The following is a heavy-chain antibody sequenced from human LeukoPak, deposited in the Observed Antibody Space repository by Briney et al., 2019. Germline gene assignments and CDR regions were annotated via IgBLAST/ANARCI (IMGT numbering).Heavy chain of an antibody. CDR2: IYSGGST. Sequence: PGGSLRLSCAASGFTVSSNYMSWVRQAPGKGLEWVSVIYSGGSTYYADSVKGRFTISRDKSKNTLYLQMNSLRAEDTAVYYCAKVGNGSTDDIWGQGTMVTVSS. V-gene: IGHV3-53*01. CDR3: AKVGNGSTDDI. J-gene: IGHJ3*02. D-gene: IGHD2-8*01. CDR1: GFTVSSNY.